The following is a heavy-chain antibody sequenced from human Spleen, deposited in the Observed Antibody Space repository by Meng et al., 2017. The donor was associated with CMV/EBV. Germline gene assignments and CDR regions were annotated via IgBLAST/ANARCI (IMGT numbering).Heavy chain of an antibody. Sequence: ASVKVSCKASGGTFSTYAMSWVRQAPGQGLEWMGGISAYNGNTNYAQKLQGRVTMTTDTSTSTAYMELRSLRSDDTAVYYCASSPIRYCSGGSCYSDYWGQGTLVTVSS. CDR1: GGTFSTYA. CDR2: ISAYNGNT. V-gene: IGHV1-18*01. D-gene: IGHD2-15*01. CDR3: ASSPIRYCSGGSCYSDY. J-gene: IGHJ4*02.